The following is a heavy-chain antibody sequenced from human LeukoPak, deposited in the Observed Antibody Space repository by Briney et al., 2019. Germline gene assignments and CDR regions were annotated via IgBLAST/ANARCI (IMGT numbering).Heavy chain of an antibody. Sequence: SETLSLTCTVSGGSISSYYWSWIRQPPGKGLEWIGYIYTSGSTNYNPSLKSRVTISVDTSKNQFSLKLSSVTAADTAVYYCARLMDGGGWELLIDYWGQGTLVTVSS. CDR2: IYTSGST. V-gene: IGHV4-4*09. J-gene: IGHJ4*02. D-gene: IGHD1-26*01. CDR3: ARLMDGGGWELLIDY. CDR1: GGSISSYY.